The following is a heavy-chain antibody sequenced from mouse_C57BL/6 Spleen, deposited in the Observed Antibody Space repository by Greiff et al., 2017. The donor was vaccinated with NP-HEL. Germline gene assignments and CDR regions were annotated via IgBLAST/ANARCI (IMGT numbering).Heavy chain of an antibody. CDR2: IHPNSGST. CDR3: APYGSSLPWFAY. Sequence: QVQLQQPGAELVKPGASVKLSCKASGYTFTSYWMHWVKQRPGQGLEWIGMIHPNSGSTNYNEKFKSKATLTVDKSSSTAYMQLSSLTSEDSAVYYCAPYGSSLPWFAYWGQGTLVTVSA. CDR1: GYTFTSYW. J-gene: IGHJ3*01. V-gene: IGHV1-64*01. D-gene: IGHD1-1*01.